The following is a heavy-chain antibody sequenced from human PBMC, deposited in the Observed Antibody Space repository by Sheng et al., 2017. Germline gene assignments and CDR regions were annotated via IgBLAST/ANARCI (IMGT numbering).Heavy chain of an antibody. V-gene: IGHV3-23*01. CDR3: VRELAVRGKGVFDY. J-gene: IGHJ4*02. CDR2: IVGDSTDT. CDR1: GFTFNNYA. Sequence: EVQLLESGGGLVQPGGSLRLSCAASGFTFNNYAMTWVRQAPGKGLEWVSAIVGDSTDTYYADSVKGRFTTSRDNSKNLLSLQMNSLRAEDTAVYYCVRELAVRGKGVFDYWGQGTLVTVSS. D-gene: IGHD3-3*02.